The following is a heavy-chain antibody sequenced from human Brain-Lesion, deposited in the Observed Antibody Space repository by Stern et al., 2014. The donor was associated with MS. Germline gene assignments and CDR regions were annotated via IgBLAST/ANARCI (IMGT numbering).Heavy chain of an antibody. D-gene: IGHD3/OR15-3a*01. V-gene: IGHV4-39*02. Sequence: QVQLVQSGPGLVKPSETLSLTCSISGGSVSSNRYYWGWIRQPPGKGLEWIGIIYYSGATFYNPSLKSRVSLSRDPPKTHFPLSLSSVTAADTAVYYCGRAGLDDTFDVWGQGTMVTVSS. J-gene: IGHJ3*01. CDR2: IYYSGAT. CDR3: GRAGLDDTFDV. CDR1: GGSVSSNRYY.